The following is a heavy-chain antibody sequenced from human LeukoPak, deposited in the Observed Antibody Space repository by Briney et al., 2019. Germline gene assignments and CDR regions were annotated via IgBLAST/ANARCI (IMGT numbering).Heavy chain of an antibody. J-gene: IGHJ4*02. CDR1: GGSISSYY. CDR3: ARDQRGARGFDY. D-gene: IGHD1-26*01. CDR2: INHSGST. V-gene: IGHV4-34*01. Sequence: SETLSLTCTVSGGSISSYYWSWIRQPPGKGLEWIGEINHSGSTNYNPSLKSRVTISVDTSKNQFSLKLSSVTAADTAVYYCARDQRGARGFDYWGQGTLVTVSS.